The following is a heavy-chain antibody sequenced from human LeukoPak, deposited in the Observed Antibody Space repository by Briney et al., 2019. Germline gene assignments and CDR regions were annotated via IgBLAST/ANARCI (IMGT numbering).Heavy chain of an antibody. D-gene: IGHD2-15*01. J-gene: IGHJ5*02. Sequence: EASVKVSCKASGYTFSGYYLHWLRQAPGQGLEWMGWINPNSGGTNYALKFQGRVTMTRDTSISTGYMELRRLRSDDTAVYYCARGLADRYCSGDSCYPGYNWFDPWGQGTLVTVSS. V-gene: IGHV1-2*02. CDR2: INPNSGGT. CDR1: GYTFSGYY. CDR3: ARGLADRYCSGDSCYPGYNWFDP.